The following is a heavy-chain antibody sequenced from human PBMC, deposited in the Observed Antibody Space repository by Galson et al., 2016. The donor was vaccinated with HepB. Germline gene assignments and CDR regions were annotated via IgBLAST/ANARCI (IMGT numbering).Heavy chain of an antibody. D-gene: IGHD3-10*01. CDR3: ARGVYGSGAFFRNYFDY. J-gene: IGHJ4*02. CDR2: ISSSGTTM. V-gene: IGHV3-48*02. Sequence: SLRLSCAASEFTFSSYGMNWVRQAPGKGLEWISFISSSGTTMYYADSVKGRLTISRDNAKNSLYLQMKSLRDEDTAVYYCARGVYGSGAFFRNYFDYWGQGALVTVSS. CDR1: EFTFSSYG.